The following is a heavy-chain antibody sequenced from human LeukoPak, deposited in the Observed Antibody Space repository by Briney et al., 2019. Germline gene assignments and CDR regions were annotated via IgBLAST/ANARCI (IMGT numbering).Heavy chain of an antibody. J-gene: IGHJ4*02. D-gene: IGHD2-15*01. CDR2: ISTSSSYI. CDR3: ARDIQVVAATDSHFDY. Sequence: GGSLRLSCAASGFTFSKYGMNWVRQAPGKGLEWVSSISTSSSYIYYADSVKGRFAISRDNARNSLFLQMNSLRAEDTAVYFCARDIQVVAATDSHFDYWGQGTLVTVSS. CDR1: GFTFSKYG. V-gene: IGHV3-21*01.